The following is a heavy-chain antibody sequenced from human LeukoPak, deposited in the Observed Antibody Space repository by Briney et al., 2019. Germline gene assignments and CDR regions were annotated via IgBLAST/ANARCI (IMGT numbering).Heavy chain of an antibody. CDR1: GYTFTSYG. CDR2: ISAYNGNT. D-gene: IGHD6-13*01. V-gene: IGHV1-18*01. CDR3: ARVASSWYSGYYYYMDV. J-gene: IGHJ6*03. Sequence: ASVKVSCKASGYTFTSYGISWVRRAPGQGLEWMGWISAYNGNTNYAQKLQGRVTMTTDTSTSTAYMELRSLRSDDTAVYYCARVASSWYSGYYYYMDVWGKGTTVTVSS.